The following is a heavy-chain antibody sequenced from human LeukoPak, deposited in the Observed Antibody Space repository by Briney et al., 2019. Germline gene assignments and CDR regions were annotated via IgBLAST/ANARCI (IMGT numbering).Heavy chain of an antibody. Sequence: GGSLRVSCAASGFTFSNSFMHWVRQAPGKGLVWVSRINSDGSSTNYADSVKGRFTISRDNAKNTLFLQMNSLRAEDSAVYYCSGGGSITVAGYWGQGTLVTVSS. J-gene: IGHJ4*02. CDR3: SGGGSITVAGY. V-gene: IGHV3-74*01. D-gene: IGHD3-10*01. CDR2: INSDGSST. CDR1: GFTFSNSF.